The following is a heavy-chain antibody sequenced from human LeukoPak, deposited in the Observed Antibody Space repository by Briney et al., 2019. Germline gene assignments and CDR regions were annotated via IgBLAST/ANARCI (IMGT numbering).Heavy chain of an antibody. Sequence: ASVKVSCKASGYTFTSYDINWVRQATGQGLEWMGWMNPNSGNTGYAQKFQGRVTMTRDTSISTAYMELSRLRSDDTAVYCCARDLRASSWYYYGSGSYYRDYWGQGTLVTVSS. D-gene: IGHD3-10*01. CDR1: GYTFTSYD. CDR3: ARDLRASSWYYYGSGSYYRDY. V-gene: IGHV1-8*01. CDR2: MNPNSGNT. J-gene: IGHJ4*02.